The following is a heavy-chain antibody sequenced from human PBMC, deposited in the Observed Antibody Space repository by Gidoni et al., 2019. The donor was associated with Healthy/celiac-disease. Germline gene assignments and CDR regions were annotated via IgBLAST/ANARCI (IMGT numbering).Heavy chain of an antibody. Sequence: QVQLQESGPGLVKPSQTLSLTCTVSGGSISSGGYYWSWIRQHPGKGLEWIGYIHYSGSTYYNPSLKSRVTISVDTSKNQFSLKLSSVTAADTAVYYCASRAYEYGSGSYFELDVWGKGTTVTVSS. D-gene: IGHD3-10*01. CDR3: ASRAYEYGSGSYFELDV. J-gene: IGHJ6*04. CDR2: IHYSGST. CDR1: GGSISSGGYY. V-gene: IGHV4-31*03.